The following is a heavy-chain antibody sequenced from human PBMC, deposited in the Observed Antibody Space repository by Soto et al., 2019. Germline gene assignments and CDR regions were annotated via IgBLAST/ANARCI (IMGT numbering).Heavy chain of an antibody. D-gene: IGHD3-3*01. J-gene: IGHJ4*02. V-gene: IGHV3-21*01. CDR3: ARIRQDFWSGYYYYFDY. CDR2: ISSSSSYI. CDR1: GFTFSSYS. Sequence: GGSLRLSCAASGFTFSSYSMNWVRQAPGKGLEWVSSISSSSSYIYYADSVKGRFTISRDNAKNSLYLQMNSLRAEDTAVYYCARIRQDFWSGYYYYFDYWGQGTLVTVSS.